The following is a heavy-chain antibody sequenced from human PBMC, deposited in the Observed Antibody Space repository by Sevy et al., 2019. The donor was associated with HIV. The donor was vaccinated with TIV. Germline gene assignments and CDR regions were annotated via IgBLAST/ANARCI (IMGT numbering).Heavy chain of an antibody. CDR3: VRDSTGSD. Sequence: GGSLRLSCAASGFTFSDYYMTWIRQAPGKGLEWVSYISSTGTFTNYANSVKGRFTISRDNAKNSLYLQMNSLRAEDTAIYYCVRDSTGSDWGQGTLVTVSS. CDR2: ISSTGTFT. V-gene: IGHV3-11*06. CDR1: GFTFSDYY. D-gene: IGHD1-1*01. J-gene: IGHJ4*01.